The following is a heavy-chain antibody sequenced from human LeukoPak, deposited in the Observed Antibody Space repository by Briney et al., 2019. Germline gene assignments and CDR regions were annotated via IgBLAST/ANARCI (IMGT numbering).Heavy chain of an antibody. J-gene: IGHJ5*02. Sequence: ASVKVSCKASGYTFIDYYMHWVRQAPGQGLEWVGWIDPKSGATNYEQKFQGRVTMTRDTSISTAYVELSRLTSDDTAVYYCASAPIAARRNNWFDPWGQGTLVTVSS. CDR2: IDPKSGAT. D-gene: IGHD6-6*01. CDR1: GYTFIDYY. V-gene: IGHV1-2*02. CDR3: ASAPIAARRNNWFDP.